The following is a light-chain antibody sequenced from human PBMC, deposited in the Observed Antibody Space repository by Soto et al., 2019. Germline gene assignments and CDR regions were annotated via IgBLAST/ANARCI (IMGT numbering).Light chain of an antibody. V-gene: IGKV1-5*03. Sequence: DIQMTQSPSTLSASVGDRVIITCRASQSINNCLAWYQQKPGKAPKLLIYQASTLESGVQSRFSGSGSGTEFTLTISSLQPDDFATYSCQQCDSYWTFGQGTKVEIK. CDR2: QAS. J-gene: IGKJ1*01. CDR1: QSINNC. CDR3: QQCDSYWT.